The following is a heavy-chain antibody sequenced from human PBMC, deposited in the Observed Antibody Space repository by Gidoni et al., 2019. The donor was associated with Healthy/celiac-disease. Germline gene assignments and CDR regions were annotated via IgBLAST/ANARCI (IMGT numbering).Heavy chain of an antibody. D-gene: IGHD6-13*01. V-gene: IGHV3-49*04. CDR1: GFTFGDYA. J-gene: IGHJ4*02. CDR2: IRSKAYGGTT. CDR3: TVQYSSSWHVLFDY. Sequence: EVQLVESGGGLVQPGRSLRLSCTASGFTFGDYAMSWVRQAPGKGLEWVGFIRSKAYGGTTEYAASVKGRFTISRDDSKSIAYLQMNSLKTEDTAVYYCTVQYSSSWHVLFDYWGQGTLVTVSS.